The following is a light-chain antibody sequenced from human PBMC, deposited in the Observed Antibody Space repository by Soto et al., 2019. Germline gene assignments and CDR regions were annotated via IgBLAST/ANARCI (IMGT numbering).Light chain of an antibody. CDR1: SSDVGGYNY. Sequence: QSALTQPASVSGSPGQSITISCTGTSSDVGGYNYVSWYQQHPGKAPKLMIYDVSHRPSGVSNRFSGSKSGNTASLTISGHQAEDEADYYCSSYTSSSPVVFGGGTKLTVL. J-gene: IGLJ2*01. V-gene: IGLV2-14*03. CDR2: DVS. CDR3: SSYTSSSPVV.